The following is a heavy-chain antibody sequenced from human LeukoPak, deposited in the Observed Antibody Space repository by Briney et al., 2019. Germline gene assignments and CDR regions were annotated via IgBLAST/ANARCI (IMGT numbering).Heavy chain of an antibody. CDR1: GGSISSYY. Sequence: SETLSLTCTVSGGSISSYYWSWIRQPPGKGLEWIGYIYYSGSTNYSPSLKSRVTISVDTSKNQFSLKLSSVTAADTAVYYCASSEGYYFDYWGQGTLVTVSS. J-gene: IGHJ4*02. D-gene: IGHD3-10*01. CDR3: ASSEGYYFDY. V-gene: IGHV4-59*01. CDR2: IYYSGST.